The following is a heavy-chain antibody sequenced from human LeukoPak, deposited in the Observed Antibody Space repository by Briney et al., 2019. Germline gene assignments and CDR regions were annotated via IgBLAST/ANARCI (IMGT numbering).Heavy chain of an antibody. J-gene: IGHJ4*02. CDR2: IYYSGST. CDR3: ARVLGVDTAMAFDY. Sequence: SETLSLTCTVSGGSISSYYWSWIRQPPGKGLEWIGYIYYSGSTNYNPSLKSRVTISVDTSKNQFSLKLSSVTAADTAVYYCARVLGVDTAMAFDYWGQGTLVTVSS. V-gene: IGHV4-59*01. D-gene: IGHD5-18*01. CDR1: GGSISSYY.